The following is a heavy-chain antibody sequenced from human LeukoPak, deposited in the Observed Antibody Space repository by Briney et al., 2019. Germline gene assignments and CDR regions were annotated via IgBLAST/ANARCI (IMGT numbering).Heavy chain of an antibody. CDR1: GYIFTGYY. Sequence: ASVKVSCKASGYIFTGYYMHWVRQAPGQGLEWMGWIHPNSGGTNYAQKFQGRVTMTRDTSISTAYMELSRLRSDDTAVYYCARDVRRYATAPNYYMDVWGKGTTVTVSS. D-gene: IGHD2-21*02. V-gene: IGHV1-2*02. CDR2: IHPNSGGT. CDR3: ARDVRRYATAPNYYMDV. J-gene: IGHJ6*03.